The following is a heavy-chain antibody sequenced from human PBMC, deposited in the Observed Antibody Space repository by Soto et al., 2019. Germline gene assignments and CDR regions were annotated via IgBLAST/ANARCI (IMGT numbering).Heavy chain of an antibody. CDR1: GGTFSSYA. V-gene: IGHV1-69*01. D-gene: IGHD2-15*01. CDR2: IIPIFGTA. J-gene: IGHJ5*02. CDR3: ARAEDRLLSPIGQRGFDP. Sequence: QVQLVQSGAEVKKPGSSVKVSCKAYGGTFSSYAISWVRQAPGQGLEWMGGIIPIFGTANYAQKFQGRVTITADESTSTSYMELSSLRSKDTAVYYCARAEDRLLSPIGQRGFDPWGQGTLVPVSS.